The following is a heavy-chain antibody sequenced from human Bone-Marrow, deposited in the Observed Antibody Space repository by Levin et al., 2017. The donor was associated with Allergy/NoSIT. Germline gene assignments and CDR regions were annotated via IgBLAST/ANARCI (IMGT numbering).Heavy chain of an antibody. CDR2: MYYSGSI. D-gene: IGHD3-16*02. Sequence: SETLSLTCSVSGDFVSRGTFYWSWVRQLPGQGLEWIAYMYYSGSIYYNPSLKSRVVVSMDASANQFSLTLTSVSAADTAVYYCARGASEIAFGGISVNNGMDVWGQGTTVTVSS. CDR1: GDFVSRGTFY. V-gene: IGHV4-31*02. J-gene: IGHJ6*01. CDR3: ARGASEIAFGGISVNNGMDV.